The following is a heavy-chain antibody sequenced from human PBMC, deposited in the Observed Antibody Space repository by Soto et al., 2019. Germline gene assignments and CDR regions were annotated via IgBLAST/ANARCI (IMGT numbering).Heavy chain of an antibody. J-gene: IGHJ3*02. CDR1: GYSFTSYW. V-gene: IGHV5-51*01. CDR3: ARRAYDSSVRGAFDI. CDR2: IYPGDSDT. Sequence: GESLKISCKGPGYSFTSYWIGWVRQMPGKGLEWMGIIYPGDSDTRYSPSFQGQVTISADKSISTAYLQWSSLKASDTAMYYCARRAYDSSVRGAFDIWGQGTMVTVSS. D-gene: IGHD3-22*01.